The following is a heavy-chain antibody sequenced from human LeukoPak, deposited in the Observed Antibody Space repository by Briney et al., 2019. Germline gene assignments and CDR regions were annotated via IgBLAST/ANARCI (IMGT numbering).Heavy chain of an antibody. V-gene: IGHV4-61*02. CDR1: GGSISSGSYY. Sequence: SQTLSLTCTVSGGSISSGSYYWSWIRQPAGKGLEWIGRIYTSGSTNYNPSLKSRVTISVDTSKNQFSLKLSSVTAADTAVYYCAAYNWNPENYWGQGTLVTVSS. CDR2: IYTSGST. CDR3: AAYNWNPENY. J-gene: IGHJ4*02. D-gene: IGHD1-20*01.